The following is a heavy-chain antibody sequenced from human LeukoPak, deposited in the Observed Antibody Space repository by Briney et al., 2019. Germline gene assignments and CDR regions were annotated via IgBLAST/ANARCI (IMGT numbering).Heavy chain of an antibody. J-gene: IGHJ4*02. Sequence: PGGSLRLSCAASGFTFSSYWMQWVRQAPGKGLVWVSRINTDGSITGYADAVKGRSTISRDNAKNTLYLQMNSLRAEDTAVYYCARAGWFGDRLGDYLDNWGQGTLVTVSS. CDR1: GFTFSSYW. V-gene: IGHV3-74*01. CDR3: ARAGWFGDRLGDYLDN. D-gene: IGHD3-10*01. CDR2: INTDGSIT.